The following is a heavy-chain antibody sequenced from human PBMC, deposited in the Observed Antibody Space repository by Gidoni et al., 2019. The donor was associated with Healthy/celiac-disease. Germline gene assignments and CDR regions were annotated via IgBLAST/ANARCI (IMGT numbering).Heavy chain of an antibody. Sequence: EVQLVESGGGLVKPGGSLRLPCAASGFTFSNSWMSWVGQAPGKGLEWVGSIKSKTDGGKTDYAAPVKGRFTISRDDSKNTLYLQMNSLKTEDTAVYYCTTDPQTPGYWGQGTLVTVSS. J-gene: IGHJ4*02. CDR3: TTDPQTPGY. CDR2: IKSKTDGGKT. CDR1: GFTFSNSW. V-gene: IGHV3-15*01.